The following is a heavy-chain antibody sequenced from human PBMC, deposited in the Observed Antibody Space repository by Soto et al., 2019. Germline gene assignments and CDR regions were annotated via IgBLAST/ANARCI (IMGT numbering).Heavy chain of an antibody. D-gene: IGHD3-16*01. CDR2: INPYSGNT. CDR3: ARVGVGLTAPRVWPY. J-gene: IGHJ4*02. V-gene: IGHV1-18*01. Sequence: ASVKVSCKASGYTFTSYGISWVRQAPGQGLEWMAWINPYSGNTKCAEKFLGRVTVTTDTSTATAYMEVRSLTSDDTAVFYCARVGVGLTAPRVWPYWGQGTPVTVSS. CDR1: GYTFTSYG.